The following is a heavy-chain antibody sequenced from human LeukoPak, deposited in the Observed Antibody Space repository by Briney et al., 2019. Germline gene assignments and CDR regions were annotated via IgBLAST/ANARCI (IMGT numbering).Heavy chain of an antibody. CDR2: ISASSSFI. CDR1: GFTFSYYS. D-gene: IGHD4-11*01. J-gene: IGHJ6*02. Sequence: GGSLRLSCAASGFTFSYYSLNWVRQAPGKGLEWVSFISASSSFIHYADSVKGRFTISRDNAKNSLYLQMNSLRAEDTGLYYCVRASGTVTRDYYYGMDVWGQGTTVTVS. V-gene: IGHV3-21*01. CDR3: VRASGTVTRDYYYGMDV.